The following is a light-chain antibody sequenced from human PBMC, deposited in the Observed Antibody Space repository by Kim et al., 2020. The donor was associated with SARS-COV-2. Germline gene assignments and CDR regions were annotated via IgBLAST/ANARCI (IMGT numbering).Light chain of an antibody. CDR3: NSRDSTGNHYV. Sequence: AMGHTVSITGRGGSVRVYYADWYQQKPGQAPVHVIYGKNNRPPGIPDRFSASSSGNTASLTITGAQAEDEADYYCNSRDSTGNHYVFAAGTKVTVL. J-gene: IGLJ1*01. CDR2: GKN. CDR1: SVRVYY. V-gene: IGLV3-19*01.